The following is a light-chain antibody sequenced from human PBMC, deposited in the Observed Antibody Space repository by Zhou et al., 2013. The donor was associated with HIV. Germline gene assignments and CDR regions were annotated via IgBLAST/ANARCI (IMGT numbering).Light chain of an antibody. CDR2: AAS. V-gene: IGKV1-9*01. CDR3: QQYGSSPIT. CDR1: QDISTY. J-gene: IGKJ5*01. Sequence: DIQLTQSPSFLSASVGDRVTLTCRASQDISTYLAWFQQKPGRAPKLLIYAASTLQSGVPSRFSGSGSGTDFTLTISRLEPEDFAVYYCQQYGSSPITFGQGTRLDIK.